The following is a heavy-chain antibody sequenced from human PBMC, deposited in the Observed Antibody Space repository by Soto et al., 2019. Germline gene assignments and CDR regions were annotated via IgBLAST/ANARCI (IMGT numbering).Heavy chain of an antibody. CDR1: GGSISSSNL. Sequence: SETLSLTSTVSGGSISSSNLWSWVRQPPGKRLGRIGEICVNGSTHYNPSPKSRVTISVDKNKNQFSLKLSSVTPADTAVYYCARGSDSSSWFTNNWFDPWVQGTLVTVS. D-gene: IGHD6-13*01. CDR3: ARGSDSSSWFTNNWFDP. V-gene: IGHV4-4*02. J-gene: IGHJ5*02. CDR2: ICVNGST.